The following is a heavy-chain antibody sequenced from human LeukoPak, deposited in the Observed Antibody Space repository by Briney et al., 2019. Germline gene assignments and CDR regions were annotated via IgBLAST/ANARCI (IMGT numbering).Heavy chain of an antibody. CDR1: GFTFSSYS. CDR3: ARDGYTANYYYGMDV. D-gene: IGHD5-18*01. V-gene: IGHV3-30*03. CDR2: ISYDGSNK. J-gene: IGHJ6*02. Sequence: PGGSLRLSCAASGFTFSSYSMNWVRQAPGKGLEWVAVISYDGSNKYYADSVKGRFTISRDNSKNTLYLQMNSLRAEDTAVYYCARDGYTANYYYGMDVWGQGTTVTVSS.